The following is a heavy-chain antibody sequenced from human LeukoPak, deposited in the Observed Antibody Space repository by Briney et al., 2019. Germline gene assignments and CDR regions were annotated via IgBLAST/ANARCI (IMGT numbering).Heavy chain of an antibody. CDR3: ARDGGYSGFDADC. CDR2: ISDSSAM. Sequence: PGGSLRLSCAASGFTFRTYSMKWVRQAPGKGLEWVSYISDSSAMYYADSVRGRFTISRENDKNSLFLQMNSLRAEDTAVYYCARDGGYSGFDADCWGQGTLVTVSP. CDR1: GFTFRTYS. J-gene: IGHJ4*02. D-gene: IGHD5-12*01. V-gene: IGHV3-48*01.